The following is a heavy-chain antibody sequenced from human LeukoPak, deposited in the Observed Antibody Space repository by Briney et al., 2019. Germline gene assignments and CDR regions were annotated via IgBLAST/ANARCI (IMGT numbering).Heavy chain of an antibody. CDR3: ASLAVAGLSEGY. CDR1: GGSISSGGYY. J-gene: IGHJ4*02. CDR2: IYYSGST. Sequence: PSETLSLTCTVSGGSISSGGYYWAWIRQPPGKGLEWIASIYYSGSTYYNPSLKSRVTISVDTSRNQFSLKLNSVTAADTAVYYCASLAVAGLSEGYWGQGTLVIVSS. V-gene: IGHV4-39*01. D-gene: IGHD6-19*01.